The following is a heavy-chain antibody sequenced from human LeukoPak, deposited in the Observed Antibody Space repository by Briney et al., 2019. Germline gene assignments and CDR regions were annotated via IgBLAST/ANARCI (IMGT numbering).Heavy chain of an antibody. CDR1: GFTFSNYA. J-gene: IGHJ4*01. V-gene: IGHV3-23*01. CDR2: ISASGSTT. Sequence: SGGSLRLSCVASGFTFSNYAMSWVRQAPGKGLEWVSTISASGSTTFYADPVRGRFTVSRDTSRSTLYLQMNSLRVGDTAIYYCANDCGDYWGHGTLVTVSS. CDR3: ANDCGDY.